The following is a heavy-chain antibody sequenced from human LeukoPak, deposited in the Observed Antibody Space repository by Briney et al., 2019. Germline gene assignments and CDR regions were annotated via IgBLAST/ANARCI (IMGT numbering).Heavy chain of an antibody. J-gene: IGHJ4*02. D-gene: IGHD3-22*01. CDR2: IKQDGSEK. CDR1: GFTFSSYW. V-gene: IGHV3-7*01. CDR3: ASRHDSSGRYPDY. Sequence: QPGGSLRLSCAASGFTFSSYWMSWVRQAPGKGLEWVANIKQDGSEKYYLDSVKGRFTISRDNAKKSLYLQMNSLRAEDTAVYYCASRHDSSGRYPDYWGQGTLVTVSS.